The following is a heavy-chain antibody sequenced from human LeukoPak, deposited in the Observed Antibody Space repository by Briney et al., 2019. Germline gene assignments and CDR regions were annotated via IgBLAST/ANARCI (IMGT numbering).Heavy chain of an antibody. Sequence: SETLSLTCTVSGGSISSYYWSWIRQPAGKGLEWIGRIYTSGSTNYNPPLKSRVTMSVDTSKNQFSLKLSSVTAADTAVYYCARGGIQLWNYWYFDLWGRGTLVTVSS. CDR1: GGSISSYY. J-gene: IGHJ2*01. CDR3: ARGGIQLWNYWYFDL. D-gene: IGHD5-18*01. CDR2: IYTSGST. V-gene: IGHV4-4*07.